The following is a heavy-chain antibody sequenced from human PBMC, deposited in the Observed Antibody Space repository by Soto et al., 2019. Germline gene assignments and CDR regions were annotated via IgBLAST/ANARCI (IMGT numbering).Heavy chain of an antibody. J-gene: IGHJ5*02. CDR1: GYTFTSYG. CDR3: ARVYDILTGYQLSP. V-gene: IGHV1-18*01. CDR2: ISAYNGNT. Sequence: ASVKVSCKASGYTFTSYGISWVRQAPGQGLEWMGWISAYNGNTNYAQKLQGRVTMTTDTSTSTAYMELRSLRSDDTAVYYCARVYDILTGYQLSPWGQGTLVTVSS. D-gene: IGHD3-9*01.